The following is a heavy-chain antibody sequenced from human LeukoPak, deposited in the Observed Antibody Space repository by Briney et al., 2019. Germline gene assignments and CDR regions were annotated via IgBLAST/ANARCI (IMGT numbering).Heavy chain of an antibody. D-gene: IGHD3-10*01. CDR2: IWYDGSNK. CDR3: ARDLGSDYFDY. Sequence: GGSLRLSCAASGFTFSSYGMHWVRLAPGKGLEWVAVIWYDGSNKYYADSVKGRFTISRDNSKNTLYLQMNSLRAEDTAVYYCARDLGSDYFDYWGQGTLVTVSS. V-gene: IGHV3-33*01. CDR1: GFTFSSYG. J-gene: IGHJ4*02.